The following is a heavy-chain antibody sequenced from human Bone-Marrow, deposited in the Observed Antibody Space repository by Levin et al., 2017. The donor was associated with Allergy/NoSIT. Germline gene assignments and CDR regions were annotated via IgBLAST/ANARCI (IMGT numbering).Heavy chain of an antibody. CDR1: GFTFSSYS. J-gene: IGHJ3*02. V-gene: IGHV3-48*01. CDR3: ARAKGYCSSTSCYGEDAFDI. Sequence: TGGSLRLSCAASGFTFSSYSMNWVRQAPGKGLEWVSYISSSSSTIYYADSVKGRFTISRDNAKNSLYLQMNSLRAEDTAVYYCARAKGYCSSTSCYGEDAFDIWGQGTMVTVSS. CDR2: ISSSSSTI. D-gene: IGHD2-2*01.